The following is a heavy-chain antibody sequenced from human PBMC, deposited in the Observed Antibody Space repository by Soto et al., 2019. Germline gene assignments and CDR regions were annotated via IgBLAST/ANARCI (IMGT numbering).Heavy chain of an antibody. Sequence: EVQLVESGGGLVKPGGSLRLSCAASGFTFSSYSMNWVRQAPGKGLEWVASISSSSSYIYYADSVKGRFTISRDNAKKALYIQMNSLRPDDTAVYYCARDIVVVPAAMGSVFDIWGQGTMVTVSS. J-gene: IGHJ3*02. CDR3: ARDIVVVPAAMGSVFDI. D-gene: IGHD2-2*01. CDR2: ISSSSSYI. CDR1: GFTFSSYS. V-gene: IGHV3-21*01.